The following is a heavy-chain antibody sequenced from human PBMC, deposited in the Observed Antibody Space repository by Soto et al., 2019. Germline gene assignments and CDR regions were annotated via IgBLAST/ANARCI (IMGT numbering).Heavy chain of an antibody. Sequence: GVSMRVSCAAAGFTFIGSVMHWVSQASGKGLEWVGRIRSKANNYATAYAASVKGRFTISREDSKNMAFLQMNSLKTEDTAVYYCSAPEYCSSTSCLGYWGQGTLVTVSS. V-gene: IGHV3-73*01. CDR2: IRSKANNYAT. J-gene: IGHJ4*02. D-gene: IGHD2-2*01. CDR3: SAPEYCSSTSCLGY. CDR1: GFTFIGSV.